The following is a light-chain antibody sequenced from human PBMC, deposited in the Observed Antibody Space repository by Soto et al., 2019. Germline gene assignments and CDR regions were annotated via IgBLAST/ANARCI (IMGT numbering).Light chain of an antibody. CDR3: QQRSNWGV. CDR2: DAS. J-gene: IGKJ3*01. CDR1: QSVSSY. V-gene: IGKV3-11*01. Sequence: EIVLTQSPATLSLSPGERATLSCRASQSVSSYLAWYQQKPGQAPRLLIYDASNRATGIPARFSGSGSGTDFTLTISSLEPEDFAVYYCQQRSNWGVFGPGTKVDIK.